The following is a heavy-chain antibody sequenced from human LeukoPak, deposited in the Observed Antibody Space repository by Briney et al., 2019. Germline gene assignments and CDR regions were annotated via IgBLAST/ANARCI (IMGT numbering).Heavy chain of an antibody. Sequence: GGSLRLSCAASGFTFSSYGMYWVRQAPGKVLEWVAFIRYDGSNKYYADSVKGRFTISRDNSKNTLYLQMNSLRAEDTAVYYCARRSGIAVAGAFDYWGQGTLVTVSS. CDR1: GFTFSSYG. J-gene: IGHJ4*02. V-gene: IGHV3-30*02. CDR3: ARRSGIAVAGAFDY. CDR2: IRYDGSNK. D-gene: IGHD6-19*01.